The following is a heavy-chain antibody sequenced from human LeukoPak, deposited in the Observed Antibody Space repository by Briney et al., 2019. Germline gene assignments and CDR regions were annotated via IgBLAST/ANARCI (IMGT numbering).Heavy chain of an antibody. CDR3: ARGNRGSYDY. V-gene: IGHV3-74*01. D-gene: IGHD3-16*01. CDR1: GFTFSTYW. Sequence: GESLRLSCAASGFTFSTYWMCWVRQSPGQGLVWVSLMNGDGTTTSYADSVKGRFTISRDNAKNTLYVEMNSLRGVDTAVYYCARGNRGSYDYWGQGTLVTVSS. J-gene: IGHJ4*02. CDR2: MNGDGTTT.